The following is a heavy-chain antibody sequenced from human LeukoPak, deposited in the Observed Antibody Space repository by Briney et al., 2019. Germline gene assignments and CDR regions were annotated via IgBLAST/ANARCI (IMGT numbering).Heavy chain of an antibody. CDR3: AKGFSTSPLRYYYYYGMDV. V-gene: IGHV3-9*01. CDR1: GFTFDDYA. J-gene: IGHJ6*02. Sequence: PGRSLRLSCAASGFTFDDYAMPWVRQAPGKGLEWVSCISWNSGSIGYADSVKGRFTISRDNAKNSLYLQMNSLRAEDTALYYCAKGFSTSPLRYYYYYGMDVWGQGTTVTVSS. D-gene: IGHD2-2*01. CDR2: ISWNSGSI.